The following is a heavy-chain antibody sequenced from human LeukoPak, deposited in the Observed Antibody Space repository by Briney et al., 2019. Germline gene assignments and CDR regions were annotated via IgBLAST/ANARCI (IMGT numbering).Heavy chain of an antibody. CDR3: ARGSRELYYFDY. V-gene: IGHV4-59*01. D-gene: IGHD1-7*01. J-gene: IGHJ4*02. CDR2: ISYSGST. CDR1: GGSMSTYY. Sequence: PSETLSLTCTVSGGSMSTYYWSWIRQPPGKGLECIGYISYSGSTNYNPSLKSRVTISVDASKTQFSLKLNSVTAADTAVYYCARGSRELYYFDYWGQGTLVTVSS.